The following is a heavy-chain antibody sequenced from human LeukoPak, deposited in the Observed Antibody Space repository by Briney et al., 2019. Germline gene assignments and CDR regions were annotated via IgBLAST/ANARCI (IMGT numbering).Heavy chain of an antibody. CDR3: ARITMARGVFVYAFDI. Sequence: PSETLSLTCTVSSSSIRSGSYLCNWVRQPAGEGLEWIGRIFTSGSTNYNPSLKSRVTMSVDTSKNQFSLNLSSVTAADTAVYYCARITMARGVFVYAFDIWGQGTMVTVSS. D-gene: IGHD3-10*01. CDR2: IFTSGST. V-gene: IGHV4-61*02. J-gene: IGHJ3*02. CDR1: SSSIRSGSYL.